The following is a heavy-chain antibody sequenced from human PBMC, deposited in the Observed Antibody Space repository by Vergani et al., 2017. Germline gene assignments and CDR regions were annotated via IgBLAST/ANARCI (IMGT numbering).Heavy chain of an antibody. CDR3: ARHYDSSGYPAFDI. V-gene: IGHV1-2*02. J-gene: IGHJ3*02. Sequence: QVQLVQSGAEVKKPGASVKVSCKASGYTFTGYYMHWVRQAPGQGLEWMGWINPNSGGTNYAQKFKGRVTRTRDTSIRAAYMELSRLISDDTAVYYCARHYDSSGYPAFDIWGQGTMVTVSS. CDR1: GYTFTGYY. D-gene: IGHD3-22*01. CDR2: INPNSGGT.